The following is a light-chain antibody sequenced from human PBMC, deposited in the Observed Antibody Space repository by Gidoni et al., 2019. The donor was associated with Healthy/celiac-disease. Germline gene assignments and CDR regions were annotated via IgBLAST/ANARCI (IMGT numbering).Light chain of an antibody. V-gene: IGKV3-11*01. Sequence: EIVLTQSLATLSLSPGERATLSCRASQSVSSYLAGYQQKPGQAPRLLIYDASNRATGIPARFSGSGSGTDFTLTISSLEPEDFAVYYCQQRSNWPPWTFGQGTKVEIK. CDR3: QQRSNWPPWT. CDR2: DAS. J-gene: IGKJ1*01. CDR1: QSVSSY.